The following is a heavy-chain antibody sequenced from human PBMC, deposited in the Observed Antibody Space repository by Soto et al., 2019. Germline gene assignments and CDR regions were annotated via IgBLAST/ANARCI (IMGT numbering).Heavy chain of an antibody. CDR3: ARIQRISMIVVSKPYFDY. J-gene: IGHJ4*02. CDR1: GFSLSNPRVG. D-gene: IGHD3-22*01. V-gene: IGHV2-26*01. Sequence: SVPTLVNPTETLTLTCTVSGFSLSNPRVGVSWIRQPPGKALEWLAHIFSNDEKSYSTSLKSRLTISRDTSKSQVVLTMTNMDPVDTATYYCARIQRISMIVVSKPYFDYWGQGALVTVSS. CDR2: IFSNDEK.